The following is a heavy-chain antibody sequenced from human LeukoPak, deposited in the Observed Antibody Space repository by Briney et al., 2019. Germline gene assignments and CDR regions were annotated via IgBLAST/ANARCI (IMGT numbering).Heavy chain of an antibody. CDR1: GFSFSSYA. D-gene: IGHD2-15*01. J-gene: IGHJ4*02. CDR2: NIINMNSP. V-gene: IGHV3-64*01. CDR3: AREYCSGGDCQYYFDY. Sequence: PGGSLRRSSAASGFSFSSYAMHWLRQAPGQGLEYVSANIINMNSPEYAKSVRGRFTISRDNSKNTLYLQMGSLRVEDMAVYYCAREYCSGGDCQYYFDYWGQGTLVTVSS.